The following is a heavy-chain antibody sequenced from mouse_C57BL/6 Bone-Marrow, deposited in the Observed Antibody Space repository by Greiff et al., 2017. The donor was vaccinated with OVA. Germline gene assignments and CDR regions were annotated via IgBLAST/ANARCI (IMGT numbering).Heavy chain of an antibody. CDR3: TGEGRSYVGAMDY. Sequence: EVKLMESGGGLVQPGGSMKLSCVASGFTFSNYWMNWVRQSPEKGLEWVAQIRLKSDNYATHYAVSVKGRFTISRDDSKSSVYLQMNNLRAEDTGIYYCTGEGRSYVGAMDYWGQGTSVTVSS. CDR1: GFTFSNYW. D-gene: IGHD1-1*01. V-gene: IGHV6-3*01. J-gene: IGHJ4*01. CDR2: IRLKSDNYAT.